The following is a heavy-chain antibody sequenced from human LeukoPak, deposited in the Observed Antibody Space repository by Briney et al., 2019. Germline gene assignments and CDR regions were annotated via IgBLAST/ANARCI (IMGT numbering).Heavy chain of an antibody. J-gene: IGHJ4*02. CDR1: GGSFSGYY. Sequence: SETLSLTCAVYGGSFSGYYWSWIRQPPGKGLERIGEINHSGSTNYNPSLKSRVTISVDTSKNQFSLKLSSVTAADTAVYYCARVRQGDSSSWFFDYWGQGTLVTVSS. CDR2: INHSGST. CDR3: ARVRQGDSSSWFFDY. V-gene: IGHV4-34*01. D-gene: IGHD6-13*01.